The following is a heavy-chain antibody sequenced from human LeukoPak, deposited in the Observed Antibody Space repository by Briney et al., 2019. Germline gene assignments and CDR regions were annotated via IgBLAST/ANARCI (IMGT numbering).Heavy chain of an antibody. V-gene: IGHV3-23*01. D-gene: IGHD1-14*01. CDR1: GITFSSYA. Sequence: PGGSLRLSCAASGITFSSYAMTWVRQSPGKGLEWVSGISGSGVNTYYADSMEGRFTISRDNSKKTPYLQMNSLRVEDTAVYYCAKAESWEPAYSWFDPWGQGTLVTVSS. CDR3: AKAESWEPAYSWFDP. J-gene: IGHJ5*02. CDR2: ISGSGVNT.